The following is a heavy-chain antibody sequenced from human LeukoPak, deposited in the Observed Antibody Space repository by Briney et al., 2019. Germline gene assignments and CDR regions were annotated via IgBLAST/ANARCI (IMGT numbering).Heavy chain of an antibody. CDR2: ISGSGGST. V-gene: IGHV3-23*01. CDR1: GFTFNSCA. Sequence: GGSLRLSCAASGFTFNSCAMSWVRQAPGKGLEWVSLISGSGGSTYYADSVKGRFTISRDNSKNTLYLQMNSLRAEDTAVYYCARVGGVTMVRGVAPYYYYGMDVWGQGTTVTVSS. CDR3: ARVGGVTMVRGVAPYYYYGMDV. D-gene: IGHD3-10*01. J-gene: IGHJ6*02.